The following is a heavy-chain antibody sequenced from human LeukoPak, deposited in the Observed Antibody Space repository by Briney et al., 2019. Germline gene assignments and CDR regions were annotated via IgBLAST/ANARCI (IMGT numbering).Heavy chain of an antibody. CDR2: ISGSGSGT. D-gene: IGHD1-14*01. CDR3: AKDRTWEPAPSHFNY. CDR1: GFTFSSYA. J-gene: IGHJ4*02. Sequence: GGSLRLSCAAPGFTFSSYAMSWVRQAPGKGLEWVSGISGSGSGTYYADSVKGRFTISRDNSRTMVYLQMDRLRAEDTAIYYCAKDRTWEPAPSHFNYWAQGTLVTVSA. V-gene: IGHV3-23*01.